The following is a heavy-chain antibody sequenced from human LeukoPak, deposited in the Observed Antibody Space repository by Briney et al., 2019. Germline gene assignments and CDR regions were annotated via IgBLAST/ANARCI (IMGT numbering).Heavy chain of an antibody. CDR1: GGSISSSSYY. CDR3: ARDRMGTVMVPIDY. V-gene: IGHV4-39*07. CDR2: IYYSGST. Sequence: SETLSLTCTVSGGSISSSSYYWGWIRQPPGKGLEWIGSIYYSGSTYYNPSLKSRVTISVDTSKNQFSLKLRSVTAADTAVYYCARDRMGTVMVPIDYWGQGTLVTVSS. J-gene: IGHJ4*02. D-gene: IGHD5-18*01.